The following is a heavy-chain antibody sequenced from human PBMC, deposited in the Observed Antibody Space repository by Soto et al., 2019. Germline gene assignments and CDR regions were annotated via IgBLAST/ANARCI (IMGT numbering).Heavy chain of an antibody. CDR3: ARTGGLITIFGVVIRQGWFDP. CDR1: GGTFSSYA. CDR2: IIPIFGTA. D-gene: IGHD3-3*01. Sequence: QVQLVQSGAEVKKPGSSVKVSCKASGGTFSSYAISWVRQAPGQGLEWMGGIIPIFGTANYAQKFQGRVTITADESTSTAYMELSSLRSEDTAVYYCARTGGLITIFGVVIRQGWFDPWGQGTLITVSS. V-gene: IGHV1-69*01. J-gene: IGHJ5*02.